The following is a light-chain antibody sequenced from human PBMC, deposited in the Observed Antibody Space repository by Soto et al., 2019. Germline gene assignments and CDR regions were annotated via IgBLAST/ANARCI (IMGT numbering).Light chain of an antibody. CDR1: QGISSY. CDR3: QQYYSYPRT. Sequence: ILMTQSPSSFSPSKGDRATITCRASQGISSYLAWYQQKPGKAPKLLIYAASTLQSGVPSRFSGSGSGTDFTLTICCLQSEDFATYYCQQYYSYPRTFGQGTKV. V-gene: IGKV1-8*01. J-gene: IGKJ1*01. CDR2: AAS.